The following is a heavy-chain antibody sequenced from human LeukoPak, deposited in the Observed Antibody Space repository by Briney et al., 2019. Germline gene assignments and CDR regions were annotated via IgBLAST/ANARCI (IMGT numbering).Heavy chain of an antibody. Sequence: GGSLRLACAASGFTFSSYSMNWVRQAPGKGLEWVSSISSSSSYIYYADSVKGRFTISRDNAKNSLYLQMNSLRAEDTAVYYCAREVTMVRGVSDWGQGTLVTVSS. CDR1: GFTFSSYS. J-gene: IGHJ4*02. D-gene: IGHD3-10*01. CDR2: ISSSSSYI. CDR3: AREVTMVRGVSD. V-gene: IGHV3-21*01.